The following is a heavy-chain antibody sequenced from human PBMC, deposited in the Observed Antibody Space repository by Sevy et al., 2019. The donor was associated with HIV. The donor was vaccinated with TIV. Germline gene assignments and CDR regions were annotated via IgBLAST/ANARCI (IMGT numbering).Heavy chain of an antibody. Sequence: GGSLRLSCAASGFTFSSYGMHWVRQAPGKGLEWVSYISSSSSTIYYADSVKGRFTISRDNAKNSLYLQMNSLRAEDTAAYYCARGRIAVAVLWGQGTLVTVSS. V-gene: IGHV3-48*01. J-gene: IGHJ4*02. CDR1: GFTFSSYG. CDR3: ARGRIAVAVL. D-gene: IGHD6-19*01. CDR2: ISSSSSTI.